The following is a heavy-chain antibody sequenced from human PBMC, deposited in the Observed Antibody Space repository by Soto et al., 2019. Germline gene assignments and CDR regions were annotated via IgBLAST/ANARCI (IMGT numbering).Heavy chain of an antibody. Sequence: GGSLRLSCAASGFTFSSYGMHWVRQAPGKGLEWVAVIWYDGSNKYYADSVKGRFTISRDKSKNTLYLQMNSLRAEDAAVYYCARDRARDSSDSHAFDIWGQGTIVTVSS. CDR3: ARDRARDSSDSHAFDI. V-gene: IGHV3-33*01. D-gene: IGHD3-22*01. CDR2: IWYDGSNK. CDR1: GFTFSSYG. J-gene: IGHJ3*02.